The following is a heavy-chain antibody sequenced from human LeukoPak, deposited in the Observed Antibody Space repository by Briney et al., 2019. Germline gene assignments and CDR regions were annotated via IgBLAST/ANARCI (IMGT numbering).Heavy chain of an antibody. CDR2: ISGSGDNT. J-gene: IGHJ6*03. V-gene: IGHV3-23*01. CDR3: VKMETYDDFLGYNYYYMDV. D-gene: IGHD3-3*01. CDR1: GFTFSSYA. Sequence: GSLRLSCAASGFTFSSYAMSWVRQVPGKGLERVSGISGSGDNTNYADSVKGRITISRDNSKNTLYLQMNSLRAEDTAVYYCVKMETYDDFLGYNYYYMDVWGKGTTVTVSS.